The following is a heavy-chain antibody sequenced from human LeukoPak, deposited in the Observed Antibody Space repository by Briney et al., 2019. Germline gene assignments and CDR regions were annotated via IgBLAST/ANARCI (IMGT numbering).Heavy chain of an antibody. J-gene: IGHJ4*02. V-gene: IGHV4-59*08. Sequence: SETLSLTCTVSGGSISSYYWSWIRQPPGKGLEWIGYIYYSGSTNYNPSLKSRVTISVDTSKNQFSLNLSSVTAADTAVYYCARAKGMYSSSNHYDYWGQGTLVTVSS. CDR2: IYYSGST. D-gene: IGHD6-6*01. CDR1: GGSISSYY. CDR3: ARAKGMYSSSNHYDY.